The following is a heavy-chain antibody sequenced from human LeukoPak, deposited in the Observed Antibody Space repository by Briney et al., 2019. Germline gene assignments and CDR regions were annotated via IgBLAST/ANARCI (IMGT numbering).Heavy chain of an antibody. D-gene: IGHD6-13*01. CDR1: GGSVSSGSYY. J-gene: IGHJ4*02. V-gene: IGHV4-61*01. Sequence: KPSETLSLTCTVSGGSVSSGSYYWSWIRQPPGKGLEWIGYIYYSGSTNYNPSLKSRVTIPVDTSKNQFPLKLSSVTAADTAVYYCARGGIAAAGIANPDFDYWGQGTLVTVSS. CDR2: IYYSGST. CDR3: ARGGIAAAGIANPDFDY.